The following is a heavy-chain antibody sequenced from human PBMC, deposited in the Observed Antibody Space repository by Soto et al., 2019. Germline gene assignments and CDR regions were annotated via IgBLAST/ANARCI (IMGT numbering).Heavy chain of an antibody. V-gene: IGHV3-9*01. D-gene: IGHD4-17*01. Sequence: EVQLVESGGGLVQPGRSLRLSCAASGFTFDDYAMHWVRQAPGKGLAWVSGISWNSGSIGYADSVQGRFTISRDNAKNSMYLQMNSLRAEATSLYYCAKDMGTVTTTDAYGMDVWGQGTTVTVSS. CDR1: GFTFDDYA. CDR3: AKDMGTVTTTDAYGMDV. J-gene: IGHJ6*02. CDR2: ISWNSGSI.